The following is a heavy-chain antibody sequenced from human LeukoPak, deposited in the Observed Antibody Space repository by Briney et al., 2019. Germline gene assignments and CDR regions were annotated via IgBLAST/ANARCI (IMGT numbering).Heavy chain of an antibody. D-gene: IGHD3-3*01. V-gene: IGHV3-23*01. CDR2: ISGSGGST. Sequence: GGSLRLSCAASGFTFSSYSMNWVRQAPGKGLEWVSAISGSGGSTYYADSVKGRFTISRDNSKNTLYLQMNSLRAEDTAVYYCAKGPDYDFWSGYPYYFDYWGQGTLVTVSS. CDR1: GFTFSSYS. CDR3: AKGPDYDFWSGYPYYFDY. J-gene: IGHJ4*02.